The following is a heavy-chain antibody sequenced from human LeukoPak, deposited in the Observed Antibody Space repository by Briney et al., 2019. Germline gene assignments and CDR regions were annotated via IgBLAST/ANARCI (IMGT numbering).Heavy chain of an antibody. CDR1: GFTFSSYS. Sequence: GGSLRLSCAASGFTFSSYSMNWVRQAPGKGLEWVSSISSRSSYIYYADAVKGRVTISRDNAKNSLYLQMNSLRAEDTAVYSCASGSSTHGEYYFDHWGQGPLVTV. J-gene: IGHJ4*02. CDR2: ISSRSSYI. D-gene: IGHD2-2*01. CDR3: ASGSSTHGEYYFDH. V-gene: IGHV3-21*01.